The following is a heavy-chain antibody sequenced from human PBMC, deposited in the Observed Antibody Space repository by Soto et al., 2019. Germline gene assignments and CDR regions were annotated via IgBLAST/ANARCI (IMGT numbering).Heavy chain of an antibody. J-gene: IGHJ4*02. CDR2: ISYDGSNK. V-gene: IGHV3-30-3*01. D-gene: IGHD3-22*01. CDR3: ARDRYYDSSGTFDY. CDR1: GFTFSSYA. Sequence: SGGSLRLSCAASGFTFSSYAMHWVRQAPGKGLEWVAVISYDGSNKYYADSVKGRFTISRDNSKNTLYLQMNSLRAEDTAVYYCARDRYYDSSGTFDYWGQGTLVTVSS.